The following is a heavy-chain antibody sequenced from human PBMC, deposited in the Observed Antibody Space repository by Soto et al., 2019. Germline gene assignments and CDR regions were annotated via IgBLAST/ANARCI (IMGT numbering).Heavy chain of an antibody. D-gene: IGHD5-18*01. J-gene: IGHJ4*02. CDR3: ATPAEALDTAMLKGLAH. CDR2: ISYRGST. CDR1: AGSITTSY. Sequence: PSETLSLTCTVSAGSITTSYWSWIRQPLGKALEWIGYISYRGSTNYNPSLKSRLTISIDTSKSQISLKLTSMTTADTAVYYCATPAEALDTAMLKGLAHWGQGSLVTVSS. V-gene: IGHV4-59*01.